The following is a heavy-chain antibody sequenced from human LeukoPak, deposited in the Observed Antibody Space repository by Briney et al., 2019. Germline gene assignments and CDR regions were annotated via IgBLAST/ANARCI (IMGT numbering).Heavy chain of an antibody. Sequence: SVKVSFKASGGTFSSYAISWVRQAPGQGLEWMGGIIPIFGTANYAQKFQGRVTITTDESTSTAYMELSSLRSEDTAVYYCARAGVPAVSVAWFDPWGQGTLVTVSS. V-gene: IGHV1-69*05. D-gene: IGHD2-2*01. CDR2: IIPIFGTA. J-gene: IGHJ5*02. CDR3: ARAGVPAVSVAWFDP. CDR1: GGTFSSYA.